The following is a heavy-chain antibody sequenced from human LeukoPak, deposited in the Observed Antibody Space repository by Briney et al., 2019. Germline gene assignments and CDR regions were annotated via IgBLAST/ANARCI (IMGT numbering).Heavy chain of an antibody. D-gene: IGHD3-3*01. CDR3: ATIFGVVIGGIRFDP. Sequence: PGGSLRLSCAASGFTFSSYAMSWVRQAPGKGLEWVSAISGSGGSTYYADSVKGRFTISRDNSKNTLYLQMSSLRAGDTAVYYCATIFGVVIGGIRFDPWGQGTLVTVSS. CDR1: GFTFSSYA. CDR2: ISGSGGST. V-gene: IGHV3-23*01. J-gene: IGHJ5*02.